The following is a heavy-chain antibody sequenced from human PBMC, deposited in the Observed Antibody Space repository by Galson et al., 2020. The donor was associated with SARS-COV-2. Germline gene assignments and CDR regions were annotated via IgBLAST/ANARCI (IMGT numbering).Heavy chain of an antibody. CDR1: GFTFSSYA. V-gene: IGHV3-23*01. CDR3: AKENDWNYGRLDY. D-gene: IGHD1-7*01. Sequence: GESLKISCAASGFTFSSYAMNWVRQAPGKGLEWVSAISGSGDTTYQADSVKGRFSISRDNSKNTLYLQMNSLRAEDTAVYYCAKENDWNYGRLDYWGQGTLVTVSS. J-gene: IGHJ4*02. CDR2: ISGSGDTT.